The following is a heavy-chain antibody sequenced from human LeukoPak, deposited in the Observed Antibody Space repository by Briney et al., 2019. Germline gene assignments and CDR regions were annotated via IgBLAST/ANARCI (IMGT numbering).Heavy chain of an antibody. V-gene: IGHV4-34*01. CDR2: ISHSGSA. J-gene: IGHJ3*02. D-gene: IGHD2-15*01. Sequence: LRLSCAASGFTFSSYGMHWIRQSPGKGLEWIGEISHSGSATYNPSLKSRVTISIDTSKTQFSLKLSSMTAADTAVYYCARVLDIWGQGTMVTVSS. CDR1: GFTFSSYG. CDR3: ARVLDI.